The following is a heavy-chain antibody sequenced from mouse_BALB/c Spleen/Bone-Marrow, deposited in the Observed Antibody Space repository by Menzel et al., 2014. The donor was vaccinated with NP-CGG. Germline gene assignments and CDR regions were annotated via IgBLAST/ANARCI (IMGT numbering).Heavy chain of an antibody. CDR2: ISSGGSYT. CDR3: AREGLRRGAAMDY. Sequence: EVMLVESGGGLVKPGGSLKLSCAASGFTFSSYAMSWVRQSPEKRLEWVAEISSGGSYTYYPDTVTGRFTISRDNAKNTLYLEMSSLRSEGTAMYYCAREGLRRGAAMDYWGQGTSVTVSS. V-gene: IGHV5-9-4*01. CDR1: GFTFSSYA. D-gene: IGHD2-4*01. J-gene: IGHJ4*01.